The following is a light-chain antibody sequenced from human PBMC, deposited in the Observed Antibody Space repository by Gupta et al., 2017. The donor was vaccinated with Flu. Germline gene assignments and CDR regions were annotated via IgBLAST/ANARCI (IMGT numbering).Light chain of an antibody. CDR3: QEEDSTSWT. J-gene: IGKJ1*01. CDR2: WAS. V-gene: IGKV4-1*01. Sequence: DIVMTQSPDSLAVSLGERATINCKSSQSGLYSSNNKNYLAWYQQKPGQRPKLLIYWASTRESGVPDRFSGSGSGTDFTLSIRILQGEDVAVYCSQEEDSTSWTFGQGTKVEIK. CDR1: QSGLYSSNNKNY.